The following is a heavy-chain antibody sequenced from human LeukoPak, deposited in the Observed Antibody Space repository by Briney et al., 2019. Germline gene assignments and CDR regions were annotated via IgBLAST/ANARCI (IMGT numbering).Heavy chain of an antibody. CDR3: ARSYYYDSSVDY. Sequence: PSETLSLTCTVSGGSISSSSYYWGWIRQPPGKGLEWIGSIYYSGSTYYNPSLKSRVTISVDTSKNQFSLKLSSVTAADTAVYYCARSYYYDSSVDYWGHGTLVTVSS. V-gene: IGHV4-39*01. CDR1: GGSISSSSYY. CDR2: IYYSGST. D-gene: IGHD3-22*01. J-gene: IGHJ4*01.